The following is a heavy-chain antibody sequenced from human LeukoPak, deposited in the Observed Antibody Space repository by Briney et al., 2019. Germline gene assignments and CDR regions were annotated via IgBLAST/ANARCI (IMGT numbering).Heavy chain of an antibody. D-gene: IGHD6-19*01. CDR2: ISGSGGST. V-gene: IGHV3-23*01. Sequence: PGGTLRLSCAASGFTFSSYGMSWVRQAPGKGLEWVSAISGSGGSTYYADSVKGRFTISRDNSKNTLYLQMNSLRAEDTAVYYCAKESSSGLVNYFDYWGQGTLVTASS. CDR3: AKESSSGLVNYFDY. CDR1: GFTFSSYG. J-gene: IGHJ4*02.